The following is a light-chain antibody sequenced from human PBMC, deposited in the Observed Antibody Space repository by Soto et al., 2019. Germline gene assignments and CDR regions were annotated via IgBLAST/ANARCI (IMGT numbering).Light chain of an antibody. CDR1: QSVSSN. Sequence: EIVMTQSPATLSVSPGERATLSCRASQSVSSNLAWYQQKPGQAPRLLIYVASTRATNIPARFSGSGSGTEFTLTISSLQSEDFTIYYCQQYNNWPWTLGQGTKVDIK. V-gene: IGKV3-15*01. CDR2: VAS. J-gene: IGKJ1*01. CDR3: QQYNNWPWT.